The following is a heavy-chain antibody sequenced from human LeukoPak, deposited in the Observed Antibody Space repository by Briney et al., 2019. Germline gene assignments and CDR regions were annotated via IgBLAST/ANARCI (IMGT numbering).Heavy chain of an antibody. CDR2: IVVGSGNT. J-gene: IGHJ4*02. Sequence: GTSVKVSCKASGFTFTSSAMQRVRQARGQRLEWIGWIVVGSGNTNYAQKFQERVTITRDMSTSTTYMELSSLRSEDTAVYYCAALVYDSSGYAVGYWGQGTLVTVSS. CDR1: GFTFTSSA. V-gene: IGHV1-58*02. CDR3: AALVYDSSGYAVGY. D-gene: IGHD3-22*01.